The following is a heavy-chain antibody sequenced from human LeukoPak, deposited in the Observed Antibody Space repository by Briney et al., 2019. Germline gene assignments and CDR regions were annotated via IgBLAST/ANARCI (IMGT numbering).Heavy chain of an antibody. CDR3: ARELMVRGGFGY. Sequence: GGSLRLSCAASGFTFDDYAMHWVRQAPGKGLEWVSLISWDGGSTYYADSVKGRFTISRDNSKNSLYLQMNSLRAEDTAVYYCARELMVRGGFGYWGQGTLVTVSS. CDR2: ISWDGGST. J-gene: IGHJ4*02. D-gene: IGHD3-10*01. CDR1: GFTFDDYA. V-gene: IGHV3-43D*03.